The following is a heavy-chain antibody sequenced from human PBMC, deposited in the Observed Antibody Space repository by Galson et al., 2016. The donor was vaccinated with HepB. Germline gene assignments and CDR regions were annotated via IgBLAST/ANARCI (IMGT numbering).Heavy chain of an antibody. Sequence: EPLSLTCSVSGDSMIPYFWTWIRQPAGKGLEWLGRIYSTGDTNYSPSLVSRVTMLVDTSKNQFSLGLDSLTAAGPAVYYCARESVSIAALDSWGQGILVTVSS. D-gene: IGHD6-6*01. V-gene: IGHV4-4*07. CDR1: GDSMIPYF. J-gene: IGHJ4*02. CDR2: IYSTGDT. CDR3: ARESVSIAALDS.